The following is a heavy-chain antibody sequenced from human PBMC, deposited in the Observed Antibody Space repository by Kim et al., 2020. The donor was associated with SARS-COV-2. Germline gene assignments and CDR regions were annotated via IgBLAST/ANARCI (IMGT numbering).Heavy chain of an antibody. CDR1: GYTFTSYG. CDR2: ITVYNGNT. Sequence: ASVKVSCKASGYTFTSYGITWVRQAPGEGLEWLGWITVYNGNTNYAQKLQGRVTMTTDTSTSTAYMELRSLRSDDTAVYYCARDVWDFENYDSSGYTANWFDPGGQGTLVTVSA. D-gene: IGHD3-22*01. CDR3: ARDVWDFENYDSSGYTANWFDP. J-gene: IGHJ5*02. V-gene: IGHV1-18*04.